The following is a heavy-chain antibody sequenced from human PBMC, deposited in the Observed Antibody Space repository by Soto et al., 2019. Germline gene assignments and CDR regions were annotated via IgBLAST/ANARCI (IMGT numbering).Heavy chain of an antibody. CDR1: GFTFSSYA. V-gene: IGHV3-23*01. Sequence: EVQLLESGGGLVQPGGPLRLSCAASGFTFSSYAMSWVRQAPGKGLEWVSTISGSGSSTYYADSVKGQFTISRDNSKNTRYLQMNSLRAEDTAIYDYSNRDNSNYGGFFDYWGQGTVVTVSS. J-gene: IGHJ4*02. CDR3: SNRDNSNYGGFFDY. CDR2: ISGSGSST. D-gene: IGHD4-4*01.